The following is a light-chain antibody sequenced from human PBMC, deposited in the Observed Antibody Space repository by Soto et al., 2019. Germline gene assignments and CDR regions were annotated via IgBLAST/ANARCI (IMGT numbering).Light chain of an antibody. CDR3: QQYDNLPLT. V-gene: IGKV1-33*01. CDR1: QDISNY. J-gene: IGKJ4*01. CDR2: DAS. Sequence: DIQMTQSPSSLSASVGDRVTITCQASQDISNYLNWYQQKPGKAPKLLIYDASNLETGVPSRFSGSGSVTDFTFTISSLQPEEIATYYFQQYDNLPLTFGGGTKVEIK.